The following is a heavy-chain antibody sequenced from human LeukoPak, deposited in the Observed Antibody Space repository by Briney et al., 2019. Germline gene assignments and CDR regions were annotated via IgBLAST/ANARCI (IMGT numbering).Heavy chain of an antibody. CDR3: ARDSGFDWLSFDY. Sequence: GGSLRLSCAASGFTVSSNYMSWVRQAPGKGLEWVSVIYSGGSTYYADSVKGRFTISRDNSKNTLYLQMNSLRAEDMAVHYCARDSGFDWLSFDYWGQGTLVTVSS. J-gene: IGHJ4*02. V-gene: IGHV3-53*01. CDR2: IYSGGST. CDR1: GFTVSSNY. D-gene: IGHD3-9*01.